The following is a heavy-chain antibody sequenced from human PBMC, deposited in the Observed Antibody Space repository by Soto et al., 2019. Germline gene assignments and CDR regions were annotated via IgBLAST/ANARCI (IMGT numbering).Heavy chain of an antibody. D-gene: IGHD1-26*01. CDR1: GVPLRSYG. CDR3: ARVVGAIDRCYFDS. J-gene: IGHJ4*02. Sequence: GGCLGLSCAASGVPLRSYGVHWVRPAPGKGLVWVSRINSDGSSTSYADSVKGRFTISRDNAKNTLYLQMNSLRAEDTAVYYCARVVGAIDRCYFDSWCQGTLVTVS. CDR2: INSDGSST. V-gene: IGHV3-74*01.